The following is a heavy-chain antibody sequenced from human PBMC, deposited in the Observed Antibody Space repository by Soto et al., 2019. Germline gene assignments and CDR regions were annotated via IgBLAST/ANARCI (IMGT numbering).Heavy chain of an antibody. J-gene: IGHJ4*02. D-gene: IGHD1-20*01. CDR3: ARDGGIYRFDY. CDR1: GFTFSSYE. V-gene: IGHV3-48*03. Sequence: EVQLVESGGGLVQPGGSLRLSCAASGFTFSSYEMNWVRQAPGKGLEWVSYISSSGSTIYYADSVKGRFTISRDNAKNSLYLQMNSLRAEDTAVYYCARDGGIYRFDYWGQGTLVTVSS. CDR2: ISSSGSTI.